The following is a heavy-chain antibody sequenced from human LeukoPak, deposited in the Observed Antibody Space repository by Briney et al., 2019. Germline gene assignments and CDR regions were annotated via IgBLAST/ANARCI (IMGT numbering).Heavy chain of an antibody. CDR2: ISGSGDTT. V-gene: IGHV3-23*01. J-gene: IGHJ1*01. CDR1: GFTFSSYA. Sequence: GGSLRLSCAASGFTFSSYAMNWVRQAPGKGLEWVSVISGSGDTTYYADSVKGRFTISRDNVKNSLYLQMDTLRDEDTAVYYCARDPKYFQYWGQGTLVTVSS. CDR3: ARDPKYFQY.